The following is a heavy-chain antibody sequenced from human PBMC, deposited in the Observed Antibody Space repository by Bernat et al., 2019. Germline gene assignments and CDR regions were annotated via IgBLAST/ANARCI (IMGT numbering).Heavy chain of an antibody. V-gene: IGHV3-23*01. D-gene: IGHD2-2*01. CDR2: ISGGAGNT. J-gene: IGHJ3*02. CDR1: GFTFSSYA. CDR3: AKISVPATVTWAFDI. Sequence: EVRLLESGGGLVQPGGSLRLSCAASGFTFSSYAMSWVRQAPGKGLEWVSVISGGAGNTYYADSVKGRFTISRDNSNNTLYLQMNSLRAEDTAVYYCAKISVPATVTWAFDIWGQGTMVTVSS.